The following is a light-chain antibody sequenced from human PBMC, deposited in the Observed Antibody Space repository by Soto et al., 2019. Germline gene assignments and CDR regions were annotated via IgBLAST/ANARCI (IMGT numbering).Light chain of an antibody. Sequence: QSALTQPASVSGSPGQSIIISCTGTSSDVGGYKYVSGYQQHTGKAPKLMIYEVINLPSGVSTRGSGSEAGNTASLTISGLQAEDEADYYCHSHTSTTTLSVFGTGTQVTVL. CDR1: SSDVGGYKY. V-gene: IGLV2-14*01. CDR3: HSHTSTTTLSV. J-gene: IGLJ1*01. CDR2: EVI.